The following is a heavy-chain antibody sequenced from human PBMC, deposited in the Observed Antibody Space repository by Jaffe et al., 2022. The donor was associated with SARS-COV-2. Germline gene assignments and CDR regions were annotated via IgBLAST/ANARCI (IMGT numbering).Heavy chain of an antibody. CDR3: ARDMGTVTTPPGV. V-gene: IGHV3-30-3*01. CDR1: GFTFSSYA. J-gene: IGHJ6*02. D-gene: IGHD4-4*01. Sequence: QVQLVESGGGVVQPGRSLRLSCAASGFTFSSYAMHWVRQAPGKGLEWVAVISYDGSNKYYADSVKGRFTISRDNSKNTLYLQMNSLRAEDTAVYYCARDMGTVTTPPGVWGQGTTVTVSS. CDR2: ISYDGSNK.